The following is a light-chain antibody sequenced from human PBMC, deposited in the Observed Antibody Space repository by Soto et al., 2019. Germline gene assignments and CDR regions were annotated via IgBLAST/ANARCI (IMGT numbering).Light chain of an antibody. Sequence: EIQMNQSPTNLSGSVRNTVTITCRASQSISSWLAWYQQKPGKAPKLLIYDASSLESGVPSRFSGSGSGTEFTLTICSLQPDDFATYYCQHDKSYSRKFGQGTKA. CDR2: DAS. CDR3: QHDKSYSRK. V-gene: IGKV1-5*01. CDR1: QSISSW. J-gene: IGKJ1*01.